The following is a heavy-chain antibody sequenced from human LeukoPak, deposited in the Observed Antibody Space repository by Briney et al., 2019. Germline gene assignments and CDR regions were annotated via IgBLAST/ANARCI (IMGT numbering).Heavy chain of an antibody. CDR2: IYSGGNT. V-gene: IGHV3-53*01. D-gene: IGHD3-22*01. Sequence: GGSLRLSCAASRFTVSSNYMNWVRQAPGKGLEWVSIIYSGGNTYYADSVKGRFTISRDNSQNTLYLQMNSLRPEDTAVYYCARLLYYYDSSIYQRYFDYWGQGTLVTVSS. CDR3: ARLLYYYDSSIYQRYFDY. CDR1: RFTVSSNY. J-gene: IGHJ4*02.